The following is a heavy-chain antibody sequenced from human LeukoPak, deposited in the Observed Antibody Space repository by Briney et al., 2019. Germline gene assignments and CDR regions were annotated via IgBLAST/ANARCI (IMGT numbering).Heavy chain of an antibody. CDR3: ARTYRYGSFPVYHYYMDG. CDR2: ISYSGST. D-gene: IGHD5-18*01. Sequence: PSETQSVTCTVSAGSISGFFWCWMRQPPGKGREWIGYISYSGSTNYNPSPKSRVTISSDTSKNQVSLQLSSVTAADTAVYYCARTYRYGSFPVYHYYMDGWGKGTTGTVSS. J-gene: IGHJ6*03. V-gene: IGHV4-59*01. CDR1: AGSISGFF.